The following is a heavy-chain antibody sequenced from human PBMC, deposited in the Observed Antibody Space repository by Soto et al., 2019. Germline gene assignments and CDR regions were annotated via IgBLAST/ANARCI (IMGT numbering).Heavy chain of an antibody. V-gene: IGHV4-34*01. Sequence: SETLSLTCAVYGGSFSGYYWSWIRQPPGKGLEWIGEINHSGSTNYNPSLKSRVTISVDTSKNQFSLKLSSVTAADTAVYYCARGVGENRAVAGIRLVDYWGQGTLVTVSS. CDR3: ARGVGENRAVAGIRLVDY. CDR2: INHSGST. D-gene: IGHD6-19*01. J-gene: IGHJ4*02. CDR1: GGSFSGYY.